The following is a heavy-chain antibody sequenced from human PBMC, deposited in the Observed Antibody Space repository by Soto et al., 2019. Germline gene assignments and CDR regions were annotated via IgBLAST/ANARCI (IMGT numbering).Heavy chain of an antibody. D-gene: IGHD6-19*01. CDR3: ATIASGWYLDY. CDR2: IYYSGST. J-gene: IGHJ4*02. Sequence: PSETLSLTCTVSGGSISSYYWSWIRQPPGKGLEWIGYIYYSGSTNYNPSLKSRVTISVDTSKNQFSLKLSSVTAADTAVYYCATIASGWYLDYWAQGTLVTGSS. V-gene: IGHV4-59*01. CDR1: GGSISSYY.